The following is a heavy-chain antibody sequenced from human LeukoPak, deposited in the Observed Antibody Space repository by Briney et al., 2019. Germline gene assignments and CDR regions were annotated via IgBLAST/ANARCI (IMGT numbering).Heavy chain of an antibody. V-gene: IGHV3-21*01. Sequence: GGSLRLSCAASGFTFSSYSMNWVRQAPGKGLEWVSSISSSSSYIYYADSVKGRFTISRDNAKNSLYLQMNSLRAEDTAAYYCAKDRRQQLVLDFDYWGQGTLVTVSS. CDR3: AKDRRQQLVLDFDY. CDR1: GFTFSSYS. D-gene: IGHD6-13*01. CDR2: ISSSSSYI. J-gene: IGHJ4*02.